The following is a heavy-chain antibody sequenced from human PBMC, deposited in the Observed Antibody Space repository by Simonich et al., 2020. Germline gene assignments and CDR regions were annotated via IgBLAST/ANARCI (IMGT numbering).Heavy chain of an antibody. J-gene: IGHJ4*02. CDR3: ARHDRWLQFYFDY. V-gene: IGHV4-59*08. D-gene: IGHD5-12*01. Sequence: QVQLQESGPGLVKPSETLSLTCTVSGGSISSYYWSWIQQPPGKGLEWIGYIYYSESTNDNPSLKSRVTISVDTSKNQFSRKLSSVTAADTAVYYCARHDRWLQFYFDYWGQGTLVTVSS. CDR1: GGSISSYY. CDR2: IYYSEST.